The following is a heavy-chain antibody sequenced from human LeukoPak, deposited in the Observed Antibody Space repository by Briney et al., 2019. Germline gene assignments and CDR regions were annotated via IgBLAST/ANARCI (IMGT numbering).Heavy chain of an antibody. J-gene: IGHJ3*02. CDR1: GGSISSYY. V-gene: IGHV4-59*01. CDR2: IYYSGST. Sequence: SETLSLTCTVSGGSISSYYWSWIRQPPGKGLEWIGYIYYSGSTKYNPSLKSRVTISVDPSKNQFSLKLSSVTAADSAVYYCARDFKYYYDRGTSAFDIWGQGKLVTVSS. D-gene: IGHD3-10*02. CDR3: ARDFKYYYDRGTSAFDI.